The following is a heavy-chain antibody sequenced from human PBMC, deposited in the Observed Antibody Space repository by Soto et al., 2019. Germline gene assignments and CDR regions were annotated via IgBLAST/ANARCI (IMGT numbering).Heavy chain of an antibody. CDR3: AKTFRRTGTTSVYFDY. CDR2: ISYDGSNK. Sequence: GGSLRLSCAASGFTFSSYGMHWVRQAPGKGLEWVAVISYDGSNKYYADSVKGRFTISRDNSKNTLYLQMNSLRAEDTAVYYCAKTFRRTGTTSVYFDYWGQGTLVTVSS. CDR1: GFTFSSYG. J-gene: IGHJ4*02. D-gene: IGHD1-7*01. V-gene: IGHV3-30*18.